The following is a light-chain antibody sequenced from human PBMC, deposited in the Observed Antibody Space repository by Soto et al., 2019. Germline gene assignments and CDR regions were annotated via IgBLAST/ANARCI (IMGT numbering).Light chain of an antibody. V-gene: IGKV3-20*01. CDR2: GAS. Sequence: EIMLTQSPGTLSLSPGERATLSCRASQSVGNNYLAWYQQKPGQAPRLLIYGASSRATGIPDRFRGSGSGTDFTLTISRLEPEDFAVYYCQQYGNSLPLTFGGGTKVEIK. J-gene: IGKJ4*01. CDR3: QQYGNSLPLT. CDR1: QSVGNNY.